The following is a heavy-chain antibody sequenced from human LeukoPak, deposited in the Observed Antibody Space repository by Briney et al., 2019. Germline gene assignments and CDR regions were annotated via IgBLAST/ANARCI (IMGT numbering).Heavy chain of an antibody. CDR3: ARVLRPWYFDL. CDR1: GGSFRGFY. J-gene: IGHJ2*01. V-gene: IGHV4-34*01. CDR2: INHSRST. Sequence: SETLSLTCAVYGGSFRGFYWSWIRQSPGKGLEWIGEINHSRSTNYNPSIKSRVTISVDTSKNQFSLKLSSVTAADTAVYYCARVLRPWYFDLWGRGTLVTVSS.